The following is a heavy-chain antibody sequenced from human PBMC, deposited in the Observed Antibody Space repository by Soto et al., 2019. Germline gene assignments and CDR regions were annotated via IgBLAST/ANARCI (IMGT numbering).Heavy chain of an antibody. Sequence: PGGSLRLSCAASGFTFSSYAMSWVRQAPGKGLEWVSAISGSGGSTYYADSVKGRFTISRDNSKNTLYLQMNSLRAEDTAVYYCAKDTLAYCGGDCYSPFDYWGQGTLVTVSS. V-gene: IGHV3-23*01. D-gene: IGHD2-21*02. J-gene: IGHJ4*02. CDR2: ISGSGGST. CDR3: AKDTLAYCGGDCYSPFDY. CDR1: GFTFSSYA.